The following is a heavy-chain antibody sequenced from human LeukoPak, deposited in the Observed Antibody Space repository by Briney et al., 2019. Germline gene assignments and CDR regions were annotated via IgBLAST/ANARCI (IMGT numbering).Heavy chain of an antibody. J-gene: IGHJ4*02. Sequence: SETLSLICTVSGGXISTYYCSWLRQPAGQGLEWIGRIYTSGSTSYNSSLKSRVTMSVDTSKNQFSLKLSSVTAADTAVYYCARDVGGYNYGYSLDYWGQGTLVSVSS. D-gene: IGHD5-18*01. CDR3: ARDVGGYNYGYSLDY. CDR2: IYTSGST. CDR1: GGXISTYY. V-gene: IGHV4-4*07.